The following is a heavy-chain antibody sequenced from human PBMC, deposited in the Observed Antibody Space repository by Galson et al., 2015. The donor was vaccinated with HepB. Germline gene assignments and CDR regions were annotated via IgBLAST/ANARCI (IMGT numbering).Heavy chain of an antibody. D-gene: IGHD2-21*02. J-gene: IGHJ3*02. CDR3: AKVVDIVVVTAAFDI. CDR1: GFTFDDYA. CDR2: ISWNSGSI. V-gene: IGHV3-9*01. Sequence: SLRLSCAASGFTFDDYAMHWVRQAPGKGLEWVSGISWNSGSIGYADSVKGRFTISRDNAKNSLYLQMNSLRAEDTALYYCAKVVDIVVVTAAFDIWGQGTMVTVSS.